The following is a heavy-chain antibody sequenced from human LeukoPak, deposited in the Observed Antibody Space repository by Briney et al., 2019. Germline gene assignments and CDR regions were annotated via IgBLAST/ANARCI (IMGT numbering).Heavy chain of an antibody. J-gene: IGHJ4*02. CDR1: GFTFSSYG. Sequence: PGGSLRPSCAASGFTFSSYGMHWVRQAPGKGLEWVAVIWYDGSNKYYADSVKGRFTISRDNSKNTLYLQMNSLKAEDTAVYYCAKEVGATHRYFDYWGQGTLVTVSS. CDR2: IWYDGSNK. D-gene: IGHD1-26*01. CDR3: AKEVGATHRYFDY. V-gene: IGHV3-33*06.